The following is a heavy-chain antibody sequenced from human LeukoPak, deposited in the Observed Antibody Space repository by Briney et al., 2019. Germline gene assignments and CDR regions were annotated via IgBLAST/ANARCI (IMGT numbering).Heavy chain of an antibody. Sequence: SVKVSCKASGGTFSSYAISWVRQAPGQGLEWMGGIIPIFGTANYAQKFQGRVTITADESTSTAYMELSSLRSEDTAVFYCARGVVLRYFDWLSGYYYYYMDVWGKGTTVTISS. CDR2: IIPIFGTA. D-gene: IGHD3-9*01. CDR3: ARGVVLRYFDWLSGYYYYYMDV. V-gene: IGHV1-69*13. J-gene: IGHJ6*03. CDR1: GGTFSSYA.